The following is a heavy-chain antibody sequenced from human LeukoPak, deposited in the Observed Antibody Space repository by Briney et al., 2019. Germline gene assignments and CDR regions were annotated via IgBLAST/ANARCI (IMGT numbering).Heavy chain of an antibody. CDR1: GYTFTSYD. CDR3: AGVEMATIPFWFDP. D-gene: IGHD5-24*01. V-gene: IGHV1-8*01. J-gene: IGHJ5*02. Sequence: ASVKVSCKASGYTFTSYDINWVRQATGQGLEWMGWMNPNSGNTGYAQKFQGRVTMTRNTSISTAYMEPSSLRSEDTAVYYCAGVEMATIPFWFDPWGQGTLVTVSS. CDR2: MNPNSGNT.